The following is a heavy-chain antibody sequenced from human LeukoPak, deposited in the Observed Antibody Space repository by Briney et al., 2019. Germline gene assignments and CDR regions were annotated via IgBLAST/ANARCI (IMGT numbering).Heavy chain of an antibody. CDR2: MNPNSGNT. CDR1: GYTFTSYD. CDR3: AVASSIAARRLGDAFDI. V-gene: IGHV1-8*03. D-gene: IGHD6-6*01. Sequence: ASVKVSCKASGYTFTSYDINWVRQATGQGLEWMGWMNPNSGNTGYAQKFQGRVTITRNTSISTAYMELSSLRSEDTAVYYCAVASSIAARRLGDAFDIWGQGTMVTVSS. J-gene: IGHJ3*02.